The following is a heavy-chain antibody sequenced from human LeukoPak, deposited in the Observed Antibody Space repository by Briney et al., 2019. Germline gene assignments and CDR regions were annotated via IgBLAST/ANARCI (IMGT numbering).Heavy chain of an antibody. V-gene: IGHV4-59*01. Sequence: SETLSLTCTVPGGSMSSYYWCWIRQSPRKGLEWIGYIDYTGPTNYNPSLKSRATISVDTSKKRFSLQSRSVTAADTAVYFCARYGYRYAGNWFDPWGQGILVTVSS. CDR2: IDYTGPT. J-gene: IGHJ5*02. D-gene: IGHD5-18*01. CDR1: GGSMSSYY. CDR3: ARYGYRYAGNWFDP.